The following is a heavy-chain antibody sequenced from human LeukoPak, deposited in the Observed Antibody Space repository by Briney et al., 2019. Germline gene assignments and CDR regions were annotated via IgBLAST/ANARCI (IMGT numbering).Heavy chain of an antibody. J-gene: IGHJ4*02. Sequence: GGSLRLSCAASGFTFSSYGMHWVRQAPGKGLEWVAVISYDGSNKYYADSVKGRFTISRDNSKNTLYLQMNSMRAEDTAVYYCAKDRGNSGSYYGEYWGEGTLVTVFS. CDR1: GFTFSSYG. CDR2: ISYDGSNK. D-gene: IGHD1-26*01. CDR3: AKDRGNSGSYYGEY. V-gene: IGHV3-30*18.